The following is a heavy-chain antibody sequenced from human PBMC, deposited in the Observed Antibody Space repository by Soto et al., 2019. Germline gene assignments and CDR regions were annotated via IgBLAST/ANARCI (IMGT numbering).Heavy chain of an antibody. CDR3: LNIPHY. CDR1: GGTFSSYT. CDR2: IIPILGIA. J-gene: IGHJ4*02. Sequence: QVQLVQSGAEVKKPGSSVKVSCKASGGTFSSYTITWVRQAPGQGLEWMGRIIPILGIANYALKFQGRVTITADKSTGTAYIELSSLRSEDTAVYYCLNIPHYWGQGTLVTVSS. V-gene: IGHV1-69*02.